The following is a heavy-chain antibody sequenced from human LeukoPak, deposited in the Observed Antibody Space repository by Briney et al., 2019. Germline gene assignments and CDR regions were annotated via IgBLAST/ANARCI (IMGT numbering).Heavy chain of an antibody. CDR3: AKDPYDFWSGYYDY. J-gene: IGHJ4*02. D-gene: IGHD3-3*01. CDR1: GFTFSSYG. CDR2: IRYDGSNK. V-gene: IGHV3-30*02. Sequence: GGSLRLSCAPSGFTFSSYGMHWVRQAPGKGLEWVAFIRYDGSNKYYADSVKGRFTISRDNSKNTLYLQMNSLRAEDTAVYYCAKDPYDFWSGYYDYWGQGTLVTVSS.